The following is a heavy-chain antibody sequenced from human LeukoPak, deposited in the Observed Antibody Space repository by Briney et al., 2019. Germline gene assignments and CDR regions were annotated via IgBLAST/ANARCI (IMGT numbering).Heavy chain of an antibody. CDR3: AREGDKAYYYDSSGPIPLDP. J-gene: IGHJ5*02. V-gene: IGHV4-4*02. CDR2: IYHSGST. D-gene: IGHD3-22*01. Sequence: NPSGTLSLTCAVSGGSISSSNWWSWVRQPPGKGLEWIGEIYHSGSTNYNPSLKSRVTISVDKSKNQFSLKLSSVTAADTAVYYCAREGDKAYYYDSSGPIPLDPWGQGTLVTVSS. CDR1: GGSISSSNW.